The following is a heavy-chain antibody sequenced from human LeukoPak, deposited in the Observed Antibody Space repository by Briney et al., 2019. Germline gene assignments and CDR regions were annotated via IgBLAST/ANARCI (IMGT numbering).Heavy chain of an antibody. D-gene: IGHD2-8*01. J-gene: IGHJ4*02. CDR3: ARQERYCSNGVCLKHFDY. CDR1: GASIISSIYY. V-gene: IGHV4-39*01. Sequence: PSETLSLTCTVSGASIISSIYYWGWIRQPPGKGLEWIGSIYYSGSTYYNPSLKSRVTISVDTSKNQFSLKLSSVTAADTAVYYCARQERYCSNGVCLKHFDYWGQGTLVTVSS. CDR2: IYYSGST.